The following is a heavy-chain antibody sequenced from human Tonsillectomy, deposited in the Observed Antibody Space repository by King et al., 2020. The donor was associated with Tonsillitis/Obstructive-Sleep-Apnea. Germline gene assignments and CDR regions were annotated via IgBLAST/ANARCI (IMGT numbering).Heavy chain of an antibody. Sequence: VQLVQSGAEVKKPGASVKVSCKASGYTFTGYYMHWVRQAPGQGLEWMGWINPNSGGTNYAQKFQGWVTMTRDTSITTAYMELSRLRSDDTAVYYCAREVGSSLYYFDYWGQGTLVTVSS. CDR2: INPNSGGT. V-gene: IGHV1-2*04. CDR1: GYTFTGYY. J-gene: IGHJ4*02. D-gene: IGHD6-13*01. CDR3: AREVGSSLYYFDY.